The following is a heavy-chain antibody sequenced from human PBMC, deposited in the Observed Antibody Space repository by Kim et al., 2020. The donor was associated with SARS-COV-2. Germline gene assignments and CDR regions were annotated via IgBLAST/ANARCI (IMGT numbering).Heavy chain of an antibody. CDR2: ISRSSGDI. CDR3: SCTSYYLPYYYV. CDR1: GFTFSSSN. D-gene: IGHD3-10*01. Sequence: GGSLRLSCAASGFTFSSSNMSWVRQAPGKGLEWVSSISRSSGDIYYADAVQVRVTITRDKAKTALTVQMNIQRLEDTAAYVCSCTSYYLPYYYV. J-gene: IGHJ6*03. V-gene: IGHV3-21*04.